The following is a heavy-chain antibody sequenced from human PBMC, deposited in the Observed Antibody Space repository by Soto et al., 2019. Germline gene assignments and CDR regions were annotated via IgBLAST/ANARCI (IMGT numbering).Heavy chain of an antibody. CDR1: GVSISSGNW. D-gene: IGHD2-8*01. CDR2: IFHDGTA. V-gene: IGHV4-4*01. J-gene: IGHJ4*02. CDR3: ARLVYDTRLNYMYFDF. Sequence: KTXETLSLTCAVAGVSISSGNWWTWVRQTPQRGLEYIGEIFHDGTANYYPSFERRVAISVDTSKNQFSLKLTSVTAADTAIYFCARLVYDTRLNYMYFDFWGQGALVTVSS.